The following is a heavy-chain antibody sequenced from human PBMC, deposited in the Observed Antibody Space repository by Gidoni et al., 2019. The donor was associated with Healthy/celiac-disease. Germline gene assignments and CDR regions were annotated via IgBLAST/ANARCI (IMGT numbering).Heavy chain of an antibody. CDR1: GYSFTSYW. CDR2: IYPGDSDT. J-gene: IGHJ4*02. D-gene: IGHD3-9*01. Sequence: EVQLVQSGAEVKKPGESLKISCKGSGYSFTSYWLGWVRQMPGKGLEWMGVIYPGDSDTRYSPSFQGQVTISVDKSISTAYLQWSSLKASDTAMYYCARLRGYYDILTGYYYFDYWGQGTLVTVSS. V-gene: IGHV5-51*01. CDR3: ARLRGYYDILTGYYYFDY.